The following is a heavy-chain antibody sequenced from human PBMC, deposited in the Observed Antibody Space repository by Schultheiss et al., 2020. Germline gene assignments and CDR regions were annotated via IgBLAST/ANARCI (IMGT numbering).Heavy chain of an antibody. CDR3: ARGVATIDY. D-gene: IGHD5-12*01. J-gene: IGHJ4*02. CDR2: INHSGGT. V-gene: IGHV4-61*10. Sequence: SETLSLTCTVSGGSVSSGSYYWSWIRQPAGKGLEWIGEINHSGGTNYNPSLKSRVTISVDTSKNQFSLKLSSVTAADTAVYYCARGVATIDYWGQGTLVNGYS. CDR1: GGSVSSGSYY.